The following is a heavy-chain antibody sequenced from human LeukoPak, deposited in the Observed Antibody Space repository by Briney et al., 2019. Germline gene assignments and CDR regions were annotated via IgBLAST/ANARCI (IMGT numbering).Heavy chain of an antibody. Sequence: SETLSLTCTVSGGSISSYYWSWIRQPPGKGLEWIGYIYDSGSTNYNPSLKSRVTISVDTSKNQFSLKLSSVTAADTAVYYCARAFWSGYYFDYWGQGTLVTVSS. CDR3: ARAFWSGYYFDY. D-gene: IGHD3-3*01. CDR1: GGSISSYY. J-gene: IGHJ4*02. CDR2: IYDSGST. V-gene: IGHV4-59*01.